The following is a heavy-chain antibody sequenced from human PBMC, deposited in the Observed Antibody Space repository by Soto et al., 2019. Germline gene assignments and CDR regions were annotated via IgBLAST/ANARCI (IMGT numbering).Heavy chain of an antibody. Sequence: GGSLRLSCAASGFTFSSYAMSWVRQAPGKGLEWVSAISGSGGSTYYADSVKGRFTISRDNSKNTLYLQMNSLRTEDTAVYYCAKDRPIQLYYYGMDVWGQGTTVTVSS. V-gene: IGHV3-23*01. J-gene: IGHJ6*02. CDR3: AKDRPIQLYYYGMDV. D-gene: IGHD5-18*01. CDR1: GFTFSSYA. CDR2: ISGSGGST.